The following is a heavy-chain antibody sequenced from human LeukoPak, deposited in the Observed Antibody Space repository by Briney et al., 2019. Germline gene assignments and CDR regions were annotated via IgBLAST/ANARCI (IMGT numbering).Heavy chain of an antibody. Sequence: ASVKVSCKVSGYTLTELSMHWVRQAPGKGLEWMGGFDPEDGETIYAQKFQGRVTMTEDTSTSTAYMELRSLRSDDTAVYYCASAGYYDSSGLGYWGQGTLVTVSS. CDR2: FDPEDGET. J-gene: IGHJ4*02. CDR1: GYTLTELS. CDR3: ASAGYYDSSGLGY. D-gene: IGHD3-22*01. V-gene: IGHV1-24*01.